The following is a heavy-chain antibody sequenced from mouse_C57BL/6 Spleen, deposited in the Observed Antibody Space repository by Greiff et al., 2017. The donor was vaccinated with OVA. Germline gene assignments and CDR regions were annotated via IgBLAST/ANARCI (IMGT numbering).Heavy chain of an antibody. V-gene: IGHV1-72*01. CDR1: CYTFTCSW. D-gene: IGHD1-1*01. Sequence: VQLQQPGAELVKPVASVQLSCKASCYTFTCSWLHWVQQRPGPGLAWIGRIDPNSGGTKYNEKFKSKATLTVDKPSSTAYMQISSLTSEDSAVEYCARELRLGYYAMDYWGQGTSVTVSS. J-gene: IGHJ4*01. CDR2: IDPNSGGT. CDR3: ARELRLGYYAMDY.